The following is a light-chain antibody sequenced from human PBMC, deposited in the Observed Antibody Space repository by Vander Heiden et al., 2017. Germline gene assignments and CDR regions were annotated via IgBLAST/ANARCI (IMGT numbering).Light chain of an antibody. CDR1: KLGDKY. Sequence: SYELTQPPSVSVSPGQTASITCSGDKLGDKYACWYQQKPGQSPVLVIYQDSKRPSGIPERFSGSNPGNTATLTISGTQAMDEADYYCQAWDSSTGNVVFGGGTKLTVL. V-gene: IGLV3-1*01. CDR2: QDS. J-gene: IGLJ2*01. CDR3: QAWDSSTGNVV.